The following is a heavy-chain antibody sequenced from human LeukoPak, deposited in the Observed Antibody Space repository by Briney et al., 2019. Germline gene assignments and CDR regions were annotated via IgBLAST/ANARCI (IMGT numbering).Heavy chain of an antibody. D-gene: IGHD2-2*01. CDR1: GASISGYY. CDR3: ARDRGEYQLPCFDY. J-gene: IGHJ4*02. Sequence: SETLSLTCAVSGASISGYYWSWIRQSPDKRLEWIGYIYYSGSTNYNPSLQSRVTISVDTSKNQFSLKLRSVTAADTAVYYCARDRGEYQLPCFDYWGQGTLVTVSS. V-gene: IGHV4-59*01. CDR2: IYYSGST.